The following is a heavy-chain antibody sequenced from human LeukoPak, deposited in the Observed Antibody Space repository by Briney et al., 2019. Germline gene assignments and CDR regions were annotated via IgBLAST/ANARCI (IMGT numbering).Heavy chain of an antibody. J-gene: IGHJ4*02. V-gene: IGHV3-7*05. CDR3: ASSKDHYCRY. CDR1: GFSFSDSW. Sequence: GGSLRLSCAASGFSFSDSWMTWVRQTPGKGLQWVASIHQDAGEKQYLDSVRGRFTISRDNARNSLYLQMNGLRVEDTAVYYCASSKDHYCRYWGQGTPVTVSS. CDR2: IHQDAGEK.